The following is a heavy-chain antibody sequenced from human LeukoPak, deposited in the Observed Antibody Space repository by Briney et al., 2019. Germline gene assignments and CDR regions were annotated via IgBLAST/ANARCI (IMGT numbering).Heavy chain of an antibody. D-gene: IGHD6-13*01. Sequence: ASVKVSCKASGYTFTGYYLFWVRQAPGQGLEWMGRINPNTGVSNYAQKFRGRVTMTRDTSVSTAYMELSSLRSEDTAVYYCARGIAAAGTGYWGQGTLVTVSS. CDR3: ARGIAAAGTGY. J-gene: IGHJ4*02. V-gene: IGHV1-2*06. CDR1: GYTFTGYY. CDR2: INPNTGVS.